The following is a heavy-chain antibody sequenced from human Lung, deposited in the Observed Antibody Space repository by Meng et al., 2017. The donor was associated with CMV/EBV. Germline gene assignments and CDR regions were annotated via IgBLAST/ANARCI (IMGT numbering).Heavy chain of an antibody. J-gene: IGHJ6*02. CDR3: ARSDFWSGYGMDV. V-gene: IGHV4-59*01. Sequence: GSLRLSCTASGGSISSYYWSWIRQPPGKGLEWIGYIYYSGSTNYNPSLKSRVTISVDTSKNQFSLKLSSVTAADTAVYYCARSDFWSGYGMDVWGQGTTVTVSS. CDR1: GGSISSYY. CDR2: IYYSGST. D-gene: IGHD3-3*01.